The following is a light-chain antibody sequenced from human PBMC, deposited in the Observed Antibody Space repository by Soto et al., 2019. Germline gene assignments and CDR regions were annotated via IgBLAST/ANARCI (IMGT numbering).Light chain of an antibody. Sequence: SVLTQPPSASGTPGQRGTISCSGSSSNIGSNYVYWYKQLPGTAPKLLIYRNNQRPSGVPDRFSGSKSGTSASLAISGLRSEDEADYYCAAWDDSLSGPNVFGTGTKVTVL. CDR1: SSNIGSNY. J-gene: IGLJ1*01. CDR2: RNN. V-gene: IGLV1-47*01. CDR3: AAWDDSLSGPNV.